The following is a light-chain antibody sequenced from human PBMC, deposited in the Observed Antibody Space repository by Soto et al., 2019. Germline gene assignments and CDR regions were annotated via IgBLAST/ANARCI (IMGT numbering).Light chain of an antibody. V-gene: IGLV2-14*01. J-gene: IGLJ3*02. CDR1: SSDVGSYNY. CDR3: TSYTSSITWV. Sequence: QSALTQPASVSGSPGQSITISCTGTSSDVGSYNYVSWYQHHPGKAPKLMIYEVAYRPSGVSIRFSGSKSGNTASLTISGLQAEDEANYYCTSYTSSITWVFGAGTKLTVL. CDR2: EVA.